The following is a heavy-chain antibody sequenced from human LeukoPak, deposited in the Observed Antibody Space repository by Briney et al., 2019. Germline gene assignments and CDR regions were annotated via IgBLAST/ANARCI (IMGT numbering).Heavy chain of an antibody. D-gene: IGHD2-21*01. CDR3: ARDRAGVYYYYGMDV. CDR1: GFTFSSYG. CDR2: ICYDGSNK. J-gene: IGHJ6*02. Sequence: PGGSLRLSCAASGFTFSSYGMHWVRQAPGKGLEGVAVICYDGSNKYYADSVKGRFTISRDNSKNTLYLQMNSLRAEDTAVYYCARDRAGVYYYYGMDVWGQGTTVTVSS. V-gene: IGHV3-33*01.